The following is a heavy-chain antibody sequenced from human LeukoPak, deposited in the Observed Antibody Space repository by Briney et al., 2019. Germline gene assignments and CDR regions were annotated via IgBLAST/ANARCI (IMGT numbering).Heavy chain of an antibody. CDR2: VKQDGSER. V-gene: IGHV3-7*01. J-gene: IGHJ4*02. Sequence: PGGSLRLSCAASRFTFNKSWMTWVRQAPGKGLEWVANVKQDGSERYYVDSVKGRFTISRDNAKNLLYLQMNSLRAEDTAFYYCARDNPQSYWGQGTLVTVSS. CDR3: ARDNPQSY. CDR1: RFTFNKSW.